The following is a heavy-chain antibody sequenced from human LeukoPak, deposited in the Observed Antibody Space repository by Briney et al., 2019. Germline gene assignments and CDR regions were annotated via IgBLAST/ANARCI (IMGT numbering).Heavy chain of an antibody. D-gene: IGHD3-22*01. V-gene: IGHV1-69*04. CDR2: IIPILGIA. Sequence: SVKVSCKASGCTFSSYAMSWVRQAPGQGLEWMGRIIPILGIANYAQKSQGRVTITADKSTSTAYMELSSLRSEDTAVYYCARVTPYYYDSSGPWYFGYWGQGTLVTVSS. CDR3: ARVTPYYYDSSGPWYFGY. CDR1: GCTFSSYA. J-gene: IGHJ4*02.